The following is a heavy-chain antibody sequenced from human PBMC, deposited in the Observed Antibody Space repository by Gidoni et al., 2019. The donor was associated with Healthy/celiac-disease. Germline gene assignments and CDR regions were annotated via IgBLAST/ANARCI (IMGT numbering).Heavy chain of an antibody. Sequence: QVQLVEYGGGVVQPGTSLRRSCAPAGFTFSSHSMHWVRQAPGKGLEGVAYISYHGSNKPSAAAVKGRFTISRDTSKSTLYLQMNSLRPEATAVYYCAREHASGVIDYWGQGTLVTVSS. CDR1: GFTFSSHS. J-gene: IGHJ4*02. CDR2: ISYHGSNK. D-gene: IGHD3-16*02. CDR3: AREHASGVIDY. V-gene: IGHV3-30-3*01.